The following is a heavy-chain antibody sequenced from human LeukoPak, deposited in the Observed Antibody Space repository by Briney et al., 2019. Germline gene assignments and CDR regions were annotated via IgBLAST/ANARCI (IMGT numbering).Heavy chain of an antibody. CDR3: AKGVFGVVPAATFDY. V-gene: IGHV3-23*01. CDR1: GFTFSSYA. Sequence: PGGSLRLSCAAYGFTFSSYAMSWVRQAAGRGLEWVSAISGSGGSTYYADSVKGRFTISRDNSKNTLYLQMNSLKAEDTAVYYCAKGVFGVVPAATFDYWGQGTLVTVSS. J-gene: IGHJ4*02. CDR2: ISGSGGST. D-gene: IGHD2-2*01.